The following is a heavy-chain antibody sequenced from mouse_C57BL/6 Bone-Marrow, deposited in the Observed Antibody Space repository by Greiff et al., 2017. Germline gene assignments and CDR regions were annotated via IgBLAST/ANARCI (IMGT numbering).Heavy chain of an antibody. V-gene: IGHV1-50*01. CDR3: ATSDFDY. J-gene: IGHJ2*01. Sequence: VQLQQPGAELVKPGTSVKLSCKASGYTFTSYWMQWVKQRPGQGLEWIGEIDPSDSYTTYNQKFKGKATFTVDTSSSTAYMQLSSLTSEDSAVYYCATSDFDYWGQGTTLTVSS. CDR1: GYTFTSYW. CDR2: IDPSDSYT.